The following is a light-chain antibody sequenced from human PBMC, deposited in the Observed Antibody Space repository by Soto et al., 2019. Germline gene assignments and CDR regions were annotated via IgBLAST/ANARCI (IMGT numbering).Light chain of an antibody. J-gene: IGKJ1*01. Sequence: DIQMTQSPSSLSASVGDRVTITCRASQSIVTYLNWYLQKPGKAPKLLIYAASSLQSGVPSRFSGSGSGTDFTLTISSLQPEDFVTYFCQQSYSTPPWTFGQGTKVDIK. CDR1: QSIVTY. V-gene: IGKV1-39*01. CDR3: QQSYSTPPWT. CDR2: AAS.